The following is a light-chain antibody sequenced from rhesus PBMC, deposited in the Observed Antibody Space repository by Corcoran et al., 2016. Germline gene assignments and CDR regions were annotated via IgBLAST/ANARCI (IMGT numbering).Light chain of an antibody. J-gene: IGKJ4*01. CDR1: QSISSW. CDR2: KAS. CDR3: QQYSSSPLT. Sequence: DIQMTQSPSSLSASVGDTVTITCRASQSISSWLAWYQQKPGKAHKLLIYKASSLQSGVPSRFSGSGSGTDFTLTISSLQSEDCATYYCQQYSSSPLTFGGGTKVELK. V-gene: IGKV1-22*01.